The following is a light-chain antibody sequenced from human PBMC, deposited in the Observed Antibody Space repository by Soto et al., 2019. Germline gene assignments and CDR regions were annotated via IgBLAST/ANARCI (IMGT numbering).Light chain of an antibody. Sequence: QSVLTQPPSASGTPGQRVTISCSGSSSNIGSQYVYWYQQLPGTAPKLLMYRNNQRPSGVPDRCTGSKSGTSASLAISGVRAEDGDDYYCSAWDAGVSGPAFGGGTKVTV. CDR1: SSNIGSQY. J-gene: IGLJ2*01. CDR2: RNN. V-gene: IGLV1-47*01. CDR3: SAWDAGVSGPA.